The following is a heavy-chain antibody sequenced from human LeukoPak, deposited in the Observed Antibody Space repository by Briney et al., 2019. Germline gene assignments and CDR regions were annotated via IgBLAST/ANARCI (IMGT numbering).Heavy chain of an antibody. CDR2: IYHSGST. V-gene: IGHV4-38-2*02. J-gene: IGHJ4*02. D-gene: IGHD4-11*01. CDR3: ARVTKTTVSYFDY. CDR1: GYSISSGYY. Sequence: PSETLSLTCTVSGYSISSGYYWGWIRQPPGKGLEWIGSIYHSGSTYYNPSLKSRVTISVDTSKNLFSLKLSSVTAADTAVYYCARVTKTTVSYFDYWGQGTLVTVSS.